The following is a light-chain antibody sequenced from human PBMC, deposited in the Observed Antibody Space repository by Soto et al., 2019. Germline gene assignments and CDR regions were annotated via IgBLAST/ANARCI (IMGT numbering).Light chain of an antibody. V-gene: IGLV2-14*01. CDR3: SSFTSRFTFV. J-gene: IGLJ1*01. Sequence: QSVLTQPASVSGSPGQSITISCTGTSSDVGGYNYVSWYQQHPGKAPKVMISEVTNRPSGVSDRFSGSKSGNTASLTISGLQAEDEADYYCSSFTSRFTFVFGTGTKLTVL. CDR1: SSDVGGYNY. CDR2: EVT.